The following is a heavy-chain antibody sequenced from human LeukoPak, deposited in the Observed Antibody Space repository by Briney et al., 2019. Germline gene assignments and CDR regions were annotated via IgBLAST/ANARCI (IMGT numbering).Heavy chain of an antibody. D-gene: IGHD3-3*01. CDR2: IIPIFGTA. CDR3: ARGYDFWSGSLGFDY. J-gene: IGHJ4*02. Sequence: SVKVSCKASGGTFSSYAISWVRQAPGQGLEWMGGIIPIFGTANYAQKFQGRVTITTDESTSTAYMELSSLRSEDTAVYYCARGYDFWSGSLGFDYWGQGTLVTVSS. CDR1: GGTFSSYA. V-gene: IGHV1-69*05.